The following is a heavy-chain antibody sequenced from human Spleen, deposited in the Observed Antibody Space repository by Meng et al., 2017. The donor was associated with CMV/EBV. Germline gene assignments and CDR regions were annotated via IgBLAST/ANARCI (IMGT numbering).Heavy chain of an antibody. CDR1: GFNVSSNY. CDR3: ARVLSGAVDY. Sequence: GESLKISCAASGFNVSSNYMSWVRQAPGKGLEWVSLLYSGGTTHYADSVRGRFTISRDNAKNSLYLQMNSLRAEDTAFYYCARVLSGAVDYWGQGTLVTVSS. V-gene: IGHV3-53*01. D-gene: IGHD7-27*01. J-gene: IGHJ4*02. CDR2: LYSGGTT.